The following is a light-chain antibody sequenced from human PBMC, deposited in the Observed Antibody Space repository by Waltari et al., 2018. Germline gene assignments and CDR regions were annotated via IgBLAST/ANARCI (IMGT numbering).Light chain of an antibody. CDR2: TND. CDR3: AAWDDSLSGQVI. J-gene: IGLJ2*01. Sequence: FVLTQPPSASGTPGQTITISCSGGTSNIESSAVNWYQQLPGAAPKVLIHTNDQRASGVPDRFSGSKSKTSASLAISGLQSEDEAEYFCAAWDDSLSGQVIFGGGTKVTVL. CDR1: TSNIESSA. V-gene: IGLV1-44*01.